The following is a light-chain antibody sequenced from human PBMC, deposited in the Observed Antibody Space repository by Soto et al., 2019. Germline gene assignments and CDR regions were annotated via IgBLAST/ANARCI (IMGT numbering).Light chain of an antibody. CDR2: GAS. CDR1: QSVSSSY. CDR3: QQYGSSPQAT. Sequence: EIVLTQSPGTLSLSPGERATLSCRASQSVSSSYLAWYQQKPGQAPRLLIYGASSRATGIPDRFSVSGSGTDFTLTISRLEPEDFAVYYCQQYGSSPQATFGQGTKLEIK. V-gene: IGKV3-20*01. J-gene: IGKJ2*01.